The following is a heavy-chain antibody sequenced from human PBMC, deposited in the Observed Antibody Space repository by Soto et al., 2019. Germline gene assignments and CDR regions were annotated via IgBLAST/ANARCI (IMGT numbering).Heavy chain of an antibody. Sequence: SETLSLTCAVSGGSISSSNWWSWVRQPPGKGLEWIGEIFRSGSTNYNPSLKSRVTISVDKSKNQVTLKLSSVTAADTAVYYCARAGSGYESVAAYYGMDVWGQGTTVTVSS. D-gene: IGHD5-12*01. CDR3: ARAGSGYESVAAYYGMDV. V-gene: IGHV4-4*02. CDR1: GGSISSSNW. CDR2: IFRSGST. J-gene: IGHJ6*02.